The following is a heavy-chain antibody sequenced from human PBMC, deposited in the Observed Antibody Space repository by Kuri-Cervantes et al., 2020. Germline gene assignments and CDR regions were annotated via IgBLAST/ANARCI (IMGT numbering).Heavy chain of an antibody. CDR2: IIPIFGTA. CDR3: AGEGWGEQWLVRGYYFDY. J-gene: IGHJ4*02. D-gene: IGHD6-19*01. V-gene: IGHV1-69*13. Sequence: SVKVSCKASGGTFSSYAISWVRQAPGQGLEWMGGIIPIFGTANYAQKFQGRVTITADESTSTAYMELSSLRSEDTAVYYCAGEGWGEQWLVRGYYFDYWGQGTLVTVSS. CDR1: GGTFSSYA.